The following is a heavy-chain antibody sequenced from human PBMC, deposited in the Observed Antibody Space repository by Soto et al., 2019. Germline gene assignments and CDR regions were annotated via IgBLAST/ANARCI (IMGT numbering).Heavy chain of an antibody. CDR3: ARDLQGDGDYKLEV. CDR1: GFTFSSYW. V-gene: IGHV3-74*01. CDR2: INSDGSTI. D-gene: IGHD4-17*01. J-gene: IGHJ6*02. Sequence: EVQLVESGGGLVQPGGSLRLSCAASGFTFSSYWMHWVRQTPGTGLVWVSRINSDGSTINYADSVKGRFTTSRDNAKNTVYLQMNSLRVEETAVYYCARDLQGDGDYKLEVWGQGTTVIVSS.